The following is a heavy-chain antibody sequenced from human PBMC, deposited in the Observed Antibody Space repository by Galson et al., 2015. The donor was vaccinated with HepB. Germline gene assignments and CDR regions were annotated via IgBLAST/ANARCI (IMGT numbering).Heavy chain of an antibody. CDR2: IVPSDSYT. V-gene: IGHV5-10-1*01. Sequence: QSGAEVKKPGESLRISCKASGYSFTAFWIFWVRQMPGKGLEWMGRIVPSDSYTNYSPSFQGHITISADKSITTAYLQWSSLKASDTAMYYCASRQYYFASGTYYNVSDYWGQGTLVTVSS. J-gene: IGHJ4*02. CDR1: GYSFTAFW. D-gene: IGHD3-10*01. CDR3: ASRQYYFASGTYYNVSDY.